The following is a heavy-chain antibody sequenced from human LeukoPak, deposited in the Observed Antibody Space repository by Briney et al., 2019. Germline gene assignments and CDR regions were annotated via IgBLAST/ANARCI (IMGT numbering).Heavy chain of an antibody. J-gene: IGHJ4*02. CDR1: GFTLSNNW. V-gene: IGHV3-7*01. CDR3: ARETAAGFFDY. Sequence: GGSLRLSCAGYGFTLSNNWMNWVRRAPGKGLEWVANINQDGSEKYYVDSVKGRFTISRDSAKNSLYLQMNSLRAEDTAVYYCARETAAGFFDYWGQGPLVTVSS. CDR2: INQDGSEK. D-gene: IGHD6-13*01.